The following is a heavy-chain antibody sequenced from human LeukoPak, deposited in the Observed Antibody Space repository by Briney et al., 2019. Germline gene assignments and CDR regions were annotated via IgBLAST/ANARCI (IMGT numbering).Heavy chain of an antibody. D-gene: IGHD4-11*01. CDR1: GFTFTDYY. J-gene: IGHJ4*02. CDR2: ISIGGGSV. Sequence: KPGGSLRLSCAASGFTFTDYYMSWIRQAPGKGLEWVSHISIGGGSVDYADSVKCRFTISRDNTKKSVYLQMNSLRVEDTAVYYCARDNINYDYWGQGILVTVSS. CDR3: ARDNINYDY. V-gene: IGHV3-11*04.